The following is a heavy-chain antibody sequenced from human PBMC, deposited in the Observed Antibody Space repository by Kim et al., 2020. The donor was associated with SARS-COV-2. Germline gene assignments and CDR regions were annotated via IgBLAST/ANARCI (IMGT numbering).Heavy chain of an antibody. CDR3: ARVRGSRRTYSSSSRGGYFDY. CDR1: GFTFSSYA. V-gene: IGHV3-30*04. Sequence: GGSLRLSCAASGFTFSSYAMHWVRQAPGKGLEWVAVISYDGSNKYYADSVKGRFTISRDNSKNTLYPQMNSLRAEDTAVYYCARVRGSRRTYSSSSRGGYFDYWGQGTLVTVSS. CDR2: ISYDGSNK. J-gene: IGHJ4*02. D-gene: IGHD6-6*01.